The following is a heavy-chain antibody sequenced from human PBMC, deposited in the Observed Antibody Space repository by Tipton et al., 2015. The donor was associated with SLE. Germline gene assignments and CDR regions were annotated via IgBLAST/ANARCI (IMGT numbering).Heavy chain of an antibody. Sequence: SLRLSCAASGFTFSSYAMGWVRQAPGKGLEWVSAISGSGGSTYYADSVKGRFTISRDNSKNTLYLQMNSLRAEDTAVYYCANSGSYSRDAFHIWGQGTVVTVSS. CDR2: ISGSGGST. D-gene: IGHD1-26*01. V-gene: IGHV3-23*01. CDR1: GFTFSSYA. J-gene: IGHJ3*02. CDR3: ANSGSYSRDAFHI.